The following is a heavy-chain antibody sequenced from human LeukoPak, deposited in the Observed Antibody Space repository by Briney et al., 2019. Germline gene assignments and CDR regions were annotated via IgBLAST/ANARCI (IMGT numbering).Heavy chain of an antibody. CDR1: GCTFSSYA. V-gene: IGHV1-69*13. J-gene: IGHJ6*03. CDR2: IIPIFGTA. Sequence: GASVKVSCKASGCTFSSYAISWVRQAPGQGLEWMGGIIPIFGTANYAQKFQGRVTITADESTSTAYMELSSLRSEDTAVYYCATDHVDTAMEYYYYYYMDVWGKGTTVTVSS. CDR3: ATDHVDTAMEYYYYYYMDV. D-gene: IGHD5-18*01.